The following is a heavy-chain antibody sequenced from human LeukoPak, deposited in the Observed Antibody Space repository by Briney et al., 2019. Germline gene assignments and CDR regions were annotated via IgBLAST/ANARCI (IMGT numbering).Heavy chain of an antibody. CDR2: IYSSGST. V-gene: IGHV4-4*07. J-gene: IGHJ4*02. D-gene: IGHD6-19*01. CDR1: GGSISGHY. Sequence: SETLSLTCTVSGGSISGHYWTWIRQPAGRGLEWIGRIYSSGSTYYNPSLMSRVTIPLDTSNNQFSLRVTSVTAADTAVYYCARGKEMTAVAGYYSFDYWGQGTLVSVSS. CDR3: ARGKEMTAVAGYYSFDY.